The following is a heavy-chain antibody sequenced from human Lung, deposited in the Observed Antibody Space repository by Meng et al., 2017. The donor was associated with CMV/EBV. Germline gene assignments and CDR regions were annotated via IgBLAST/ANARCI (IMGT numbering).Heavy chain of an antibody. Sequence: QITLKESGPALMKPTXTLTLTCTFSGFSLDSSGMAVGWIRQPPGQPLEWLALIYWDDDKRYSPSLENRLTVTRGTSRNQVVLRIANVDPADTGTYFCVHTSTPSSWQPDFWGQGILVTVSS. CDR1: GFSLDSSGMA. J-gene: IGHJ4*02. CDR3: VHTSTPSSWQPDF. CDR2: IYWDDDK. D-gene: IGHD6-13*01. V-gene: IGHV2-5*02.